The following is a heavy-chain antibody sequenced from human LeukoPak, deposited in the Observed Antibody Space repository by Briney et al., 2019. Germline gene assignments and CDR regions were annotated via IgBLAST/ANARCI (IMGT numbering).Heavy chain of an antibody. CDR1: GGSISSYY. J-gene: IGHJ3*02. CDR2: IYYSGST. CDR3: ARGGYCSSTSCLIHALDI. Sequence: PSETLSLTCTVSGGSISSYYWSWIRQPPGKGLEWIGYIYYSGSTNYNPSLKSRVIISVDTSKNQFSLKLSSVTAADTAVYYCARGGYCSSTSCLIHALDIWGQGTMVTVSS. V-gene: IGHV4-59*01. D-gene: IGHD2-2*01.